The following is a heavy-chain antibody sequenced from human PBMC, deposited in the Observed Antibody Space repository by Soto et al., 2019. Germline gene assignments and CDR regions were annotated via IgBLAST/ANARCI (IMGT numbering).Heavy chain of an antibody. D-gene: IGHD3-10*02. CDR3: ATVFRSSNFNA. Sequence: QVELVESGGGLVKPGGSLRLSCAASGLSFSDYYMSWIRQAPGKGLEWIAYITSSSSTIHYADSGKGRFTISRNDAKNPLYLQLDSLRAEDAAVYYCATVFRSSNFNAWGQGTLVTVSS. CDR2: ITSSSSTI. CDR1: GLSFSDYY. V-gene: IGHV3-11*01. J-gene: IGHJ4*02.